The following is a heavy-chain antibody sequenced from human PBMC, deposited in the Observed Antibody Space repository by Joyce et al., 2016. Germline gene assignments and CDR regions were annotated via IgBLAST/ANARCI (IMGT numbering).Heavy chain of an antibody. J-gene: IGHJ4*02. CDR2: IYTSGST. CDR3: ARQGVGTMPFDY. D-gene: IGHD5-24*01. Sequence: QVQLQESGPGLVKPSQTLSLTCTVSGGSISSGSYYWNWIRQPAGKGMDWIGRIYTSGSTNYNPSLKSRVTISVDTSKNHFYLKLTSVTAADTAVYYCARQGVGTMPFDYWGQGTLVTVAS. V-gene: IGHV4-61*02. CDR1: GGSISSGSYY.